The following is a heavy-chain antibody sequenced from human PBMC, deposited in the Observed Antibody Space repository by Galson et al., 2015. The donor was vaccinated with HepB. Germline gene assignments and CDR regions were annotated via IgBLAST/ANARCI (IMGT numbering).Heavy chain of an antibody. D-gene: IGHD2-2*01. CDR1: GYTFTSYD. Sequence: SCKASGYTFTSYDINWLRQAAAPGLEWMGWMNPARGKTGYVQKVKGTVTMTRNTSINTAYMELTVLTSEDSAVYSCAKGGVVVVPAAIEEPYYSDHWGQGTLFTVSS. CDR2: MNPARGKT. V-gene: IGHV1-8*01. CDR3: AKGGVVVVPAAIEEPYYSDH. J-gene: IGHJ4*02.